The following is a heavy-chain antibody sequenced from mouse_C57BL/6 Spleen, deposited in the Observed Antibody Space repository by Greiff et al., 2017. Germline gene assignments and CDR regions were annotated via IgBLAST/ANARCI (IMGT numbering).Heavy chain of an antibody. D-gene: IGHD3-3*01. CDR3: ARGEGGTRAMDY. Sequence: VQLQQPGAELVRPGSSVKLSCKASGYTFTSYWMDWVKQRPGQGLEWIGNIYPSDSETHYNQKFKDKATLTVDKSSSTAYMQLSSLTSEDSAVYYCARGEGGTRAMDYWGQGTSVTVSS. CDR1: GYTFTSYW. CDR2: IYPSDSET. V-gene: IGHV1-61*01. J-gene: IGHJ4*01.